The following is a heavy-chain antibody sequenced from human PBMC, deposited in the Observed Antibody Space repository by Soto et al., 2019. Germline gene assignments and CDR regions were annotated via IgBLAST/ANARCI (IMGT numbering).Heavy chain of an antibody. V-gene: IGHV3-21*06. CDR3: ARSTPGNPFDI. Sequence: EVQLVESGGGQVKPGGSLRLSCAASGFTFNTYTMNWVRQAPGKGLEWVSSISAGSRSIYYADSLKGRSTVSRDNAKNSLFLQMNSLRAEDTAIYYCARSTPGNPFDIWGQGTMVTVSS. CDR1: GFTFNTYT. J-gene: IGHJ3*02. D-gene: IGHD3-10*01. CDR2: ISAGSRSI.